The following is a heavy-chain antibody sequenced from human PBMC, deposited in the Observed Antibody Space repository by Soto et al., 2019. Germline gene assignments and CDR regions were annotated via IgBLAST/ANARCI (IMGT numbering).Heavy chain of an antibody. D-gene: IGHD3-3*01. Sequence: GGSLRLSCAASGFTFSSYSMNWVRQAPGKGLEWVSSISSSSSYIYYADSVKGRFTISRDNAKNSLYLQMNSLRAEDTAVYYCARGHYDFWSGYYTDYFDYWGQGTLVTVS. V-gene: IGHV3-21*01. CDR2: ISSSSSYI. CDR1: GFTFSSYS. J-gene: IGHJ4*02. CDR3: ARGHYDFWSGYYTDYFDY.